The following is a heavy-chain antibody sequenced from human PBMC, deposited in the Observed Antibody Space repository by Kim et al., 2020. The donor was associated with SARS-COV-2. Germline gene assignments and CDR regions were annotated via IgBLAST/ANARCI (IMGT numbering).Heavy chain of an antibody. D-gene: IGHD6-19*01. Sequence: SRVTISVDTSKNQFSLKLTSVTAADTAVYYCARDLRYGSGWYTIYYGLDVWGQGTTVTVSS. CDR3: ARDLRYGSGWYTIYYGLDV. J-gene: IGHJ6*02. V-gene: IGHV4-59*01.